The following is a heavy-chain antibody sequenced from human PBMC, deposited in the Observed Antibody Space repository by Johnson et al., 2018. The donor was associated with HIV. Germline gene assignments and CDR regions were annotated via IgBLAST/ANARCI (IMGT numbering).Heavy chain of an antibody. CDR1: GFTFSSYG. J-gene: IGHJ3*02. D-gene: IGHD4-23*01. CDR3: ARSSTVVTPHDI. V-gene: IGHV3-30*02. CDR2: IHYDGSNK. Sequence: QVQLVESGGGVVQPGGSLSLSCAASGFTFSSYGMHWVRQAPGKGLEWVAFIHYDGSNKYYVDSMKGRFTISRDKSKNTLYLQMNSLRAEDTAVYYCARSSTVVTPHDIWGQGTMVTVSS.